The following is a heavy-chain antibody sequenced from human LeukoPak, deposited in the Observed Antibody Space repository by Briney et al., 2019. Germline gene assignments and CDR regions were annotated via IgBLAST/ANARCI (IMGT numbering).Heavy chain of an antibody. D-gene: IGHD2/OR15-2a*01. V-gene: IGHV3-33*01. Sequence: PGGSLRLSCAASGFTFSSYGMHWVRQAPGKGLEWVALIWYDGSNKYYVDSVKGRLTISRDNSKNTLYLQMNSLRVEDTAAYYCAREGPRGNSQFDYWGQGTLVTVSS. CDR1: GFTFSSYG. CDR3: AREGPRGNSQFDY. CDR2: IWYDGSNK. J-gene: IGHJ4*02.